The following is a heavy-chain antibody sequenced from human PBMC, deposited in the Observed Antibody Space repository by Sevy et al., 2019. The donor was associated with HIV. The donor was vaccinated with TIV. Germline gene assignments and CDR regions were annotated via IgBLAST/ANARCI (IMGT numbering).Heavy chain of an antibody. Sequence: GGSLRLSCAASGFTFSSYGMHWVRQAPGKGLEWVAFKRYDGSKKSYADTVKGRFTISRDNSKNTLYLQMNSLGAEDTAVYYCAKTYCSSTSCHYYFDYWGQGTLVTVSS. CDR3: AKTYCSSTSCHYYFDY. D-gene: IGHD2-2*01. CDR1: GFTFSSYG. V-gene: IGHV3-30*02. J-gene: IGHJ4*02. CDR2: KRYDGSKK.